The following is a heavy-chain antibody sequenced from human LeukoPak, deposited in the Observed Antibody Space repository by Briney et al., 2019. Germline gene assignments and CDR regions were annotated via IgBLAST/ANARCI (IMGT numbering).Heavy chain of an antibody. CDR1: GFTFSSYA. Sequence: GGSLRLSCAASGFTFSSYAMTWVRQAPGKGLEWVSSLSGGGDNTYYADSVKGRFTISRDNSKNTVSLQVNSLRAEDTAIYYCAKSVPYWYFDLWGRGTLVTVSS. CDR3: AKSVPYWYFDL. V-gene: IGHV3-23*01. J-gene: IGHJ2*01. CDR2: LSGGGDNT.